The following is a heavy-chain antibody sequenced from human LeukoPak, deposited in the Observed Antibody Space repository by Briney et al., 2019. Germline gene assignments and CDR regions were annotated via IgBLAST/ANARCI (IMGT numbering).Heavy chain of an antibody. Sequence: GGSLRLSCAASGFTFSSYGMHWVRQAPGKGLEWVAVISYDGSNKYYADSVKGRFTISRDNAKNSLYLQMNSLRAEDTAVYYCARDKGYYDSSSSYYYGMDVWGQGTTVTVSS. D-gene: IGHD3-22*01. CDR2: ISYDGSNK. CDR1: GFTFSSYG. J-gene: IGHJ6*02. CDR3: ARDKGYYDSSSSYYYGMDV. V-gene: IGHV3-30*03.